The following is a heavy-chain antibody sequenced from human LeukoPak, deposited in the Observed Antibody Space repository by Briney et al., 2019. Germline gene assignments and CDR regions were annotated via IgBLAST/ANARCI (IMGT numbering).Heavy chain of an antibody. CDR2: MNPNSGNT. CDR1: GYTFTSYD. V-gene: IGHV1-8*01. CDR3: ARAYRTYYYDSSGYSPYGMDV. Sequence: ASVKVSCKASGYTFTSYDINWVRQATGQGLEWMGWMNPNSGNTGYAQKFQGRVTMTRNTSISIAYMELSSLRSEDTAVYYCARAYRTYYYDSSGYSPYGMDVWGQGTTVTVSS. J-gene: IGHJ6*02. D-gene: IGHD3-22*01.